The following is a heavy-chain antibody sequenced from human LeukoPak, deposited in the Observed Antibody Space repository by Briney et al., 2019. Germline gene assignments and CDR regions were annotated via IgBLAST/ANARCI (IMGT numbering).Heavy chain of an antibody. CDR1: GYTFTSYG. CDR3: AKDYYYGSGSYPGD. CDR2: TSTYNGNT. D-gene: IGHD3-10*01. J-gene: IGHJ4*02. V-gene: IGHV1-18*01. Sequence: ASVKISCKASGYTFTSYGITWLRQAPGQGLAWMGWTSTYNGNTNYAQKLQGRLTLTTDTSTSTAYMELRSLRSDDTAFYYCAKDYYYGSGSYPGDWGQGTLVTVSS.